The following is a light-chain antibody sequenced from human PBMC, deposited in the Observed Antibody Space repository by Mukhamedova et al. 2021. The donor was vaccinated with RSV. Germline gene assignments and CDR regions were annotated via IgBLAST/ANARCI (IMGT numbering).Light chain of an antibody. CDR3: CSYAGSSTRWV. CDR1: DVGGYNY. CDR2: DVS. J-gene: IGLJ2*01. V-gene: IGLV2-11*01. Sequence: DVGGYNYVSWYQQHPGKAPKLMIYDVSKRPSGVPDRFSGSKSGNTASLTISGLQAEDEADYYCCSYAGSSTRWVFGGGTKLTVL.